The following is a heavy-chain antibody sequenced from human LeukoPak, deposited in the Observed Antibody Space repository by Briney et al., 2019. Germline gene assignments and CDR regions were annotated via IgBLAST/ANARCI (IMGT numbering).Heavy chain of an antibody. CDR1: GFTFSTYW. V-gene: IGHV3-7*01. J-gene: IGHJ4*02. CDR3: ARDRALYDSRRGYYYTEDDY. Sequence: PGGSLRLSCAASGFTFSTYWMSWVRQAPGKGLEWVANINQDGNEKYSVDSVKGRFTISRDNAKSSLYLQMSSLRTDVTAVYYCARDRALYDSRRGYYYTEDDYWGQGTLVTVSS. CDR2: INQDGNEK. D-gene: IGHD3-22*01.